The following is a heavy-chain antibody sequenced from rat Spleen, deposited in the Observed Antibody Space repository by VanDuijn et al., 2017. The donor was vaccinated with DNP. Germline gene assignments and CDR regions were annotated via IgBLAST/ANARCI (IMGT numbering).Heavy chain of an antibody. J-gene: IGHJ2*01. Sequence: EVQLVESGGGPVQPGGSLKVSCVASGFIFSNYWMTWIRQAPGKGLEWVASITKTGDTTYYSDSVQGRFSISRDNAESTLYLQVNSLRFEDTANYFCERHFYYYSSFDYWGQGVMVTVSS. V-gene: IGHV5-31*01. CDR3: ERHFYYYSSFDY. CDR1: GFIFSNYW. CDR2: ITKTGDTT. D-gene: IGHD1-2*01.